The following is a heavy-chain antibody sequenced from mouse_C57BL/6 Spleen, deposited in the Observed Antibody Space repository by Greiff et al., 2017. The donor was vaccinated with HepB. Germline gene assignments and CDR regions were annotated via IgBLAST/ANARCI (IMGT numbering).Heavy chain of an antibody. Sequence: EVQGVESGGDLVKPGGSLKLSCAASGFTFSSYGMSWVRQTPDKRLEWVATISRGGSYTSYPDSVQGRFTISSDNAKNTLYLQMSRLKSEDTAMYYCARHPLSTVVATRYFDYWGKGTTLTGAS. D-gene: IGHD1-1*01. CDR1: GFTFSSYG. CDR2: ISRGGSYT. V-gene: IGHV5-6*01. CDR3: ARHPLSTVVATRYFDY. J-gene: IGHJ2*01.